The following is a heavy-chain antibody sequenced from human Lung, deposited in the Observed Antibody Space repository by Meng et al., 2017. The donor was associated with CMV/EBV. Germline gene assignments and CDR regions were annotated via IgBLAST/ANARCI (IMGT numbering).Heavy chain of an antibody. CDR2: ISAYNGNT. CDR1: GYTFTNYG. Sequence: VHLVLPGAEVKEPGASVKVPCKVSGYTFTNYGITWVRQAPGQGLEWMGWISAYNGNTNYAQTLQGRVTMTTDTSTSTAYMELRSLRSDDTAVYYCARVEVGITSGDYWGQGTLVTVSS. V-gene: IGHV1-18*01. D-gene: IGHD1-26*01. CDR3: ARVEVGITSGDY. J-gene: IGHJ4*02.